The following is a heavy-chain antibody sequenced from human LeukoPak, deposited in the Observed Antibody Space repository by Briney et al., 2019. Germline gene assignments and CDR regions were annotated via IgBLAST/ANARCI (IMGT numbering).Heavy chain of an antibody. D-gene: IGHD5-18*01. CDR1: GFTFTNYA. CDR3: ARARSSYGYGDAFDI. J-gene: IGHJ3*02. Sequence: GGTLRLSCAASGFTFTNYAMHWVRQAPGKGLEWVSSIRGSGGRTYYADSVKGRFTISRDNSKNTLYLQMNSLRAEDTAVYYCARARSSYGYGDAFDIWGQGTMVTVSS. V-gene: IGHV3-23*01. CDR2: IRGSGGRT.